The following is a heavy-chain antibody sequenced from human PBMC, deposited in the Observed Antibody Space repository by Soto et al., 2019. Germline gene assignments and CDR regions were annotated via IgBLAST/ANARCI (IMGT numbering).Heavy chain of an antibody. D-gene: IGHD3-3*01. CDR3: ARDKRDLRFLEWSYYFDY. Sequence: QVQLVEYGGGVGQPGRSLRLSCAASGFTFSSCAIHWVRQAPGKGLEWVAVISYDGSNKYYADSVKGRFTISRDNSKNTLYLQMNSLRAEDTAVYYCARDKRDLRFLEWSYYFDYWGQGTLVTVSS. CDR1: GFTFSSCA. J-gene: IGHJ4*02. CDR2: ISYDGSNK. V-gene: IGHV3-30-3*01.